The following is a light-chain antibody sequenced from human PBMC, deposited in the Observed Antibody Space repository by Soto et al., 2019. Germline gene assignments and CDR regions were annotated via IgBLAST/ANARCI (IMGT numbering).Light chain of an antibody. CDR2: AAS. V-gene: IGKV3-20*01. Sequence: LVLTQSPGTLSLSPGERATLSCRASQSVNSGHFAWYHQKPGQAPRLLIYAASTRATGVPDRFSGSGSGTDVTLTISRLEPEDFAVYYCQDFGSLPYTFGQGTKLEIK. CDR1: QSVNSGH. J-gene: IGKJ2*01. CDR3: QDFGSLPYT.